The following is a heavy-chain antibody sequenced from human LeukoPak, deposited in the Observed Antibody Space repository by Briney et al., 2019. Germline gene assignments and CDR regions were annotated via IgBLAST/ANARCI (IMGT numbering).Heavy chain of an antibody. CDR1: GGSISSSNW. CDR3: TKSDGYGLIRI. J-gene: IGHJ3*02. CDR2: IYHSGST. Sequence: SETLSLTCAVSGGSISSSNWWSWVRPSPGKGLEWIGEIYHSGSTNYNPSLKSRVTISLDTAKNQFSLKLSSVTAADTAAYYCTKSDGYGLIRICGRGTMVTVSS. D-gene: IGHD3-10*01. V-gene: IGHV4-4*02.